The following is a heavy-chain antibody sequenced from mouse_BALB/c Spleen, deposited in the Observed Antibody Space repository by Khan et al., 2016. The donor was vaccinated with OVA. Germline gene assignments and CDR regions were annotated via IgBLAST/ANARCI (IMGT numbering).Heavy chain of an antibody. CDR2: LWAGGST. V-gene: IGHV2-9*02. Sequence: QVQLKESGPGLVAPSQNLSITCTVSGFSLTSYGVHWVRQHLGKGLEWLGVLWAGGSTNYNSALMSRLSISKDNSKSQVFLKMNSLQTDDTAMYYCARLEDIWGQGTTLTVSS. CDR3: ARLEDI. CDR1: GFSLTSYG. J-gene: IGHJ2*01. D-gene: IGHD1-3*01.